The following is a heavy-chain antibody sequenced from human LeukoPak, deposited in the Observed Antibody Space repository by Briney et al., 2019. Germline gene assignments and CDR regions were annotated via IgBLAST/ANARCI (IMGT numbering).Heavy chain of an antibody. CDR3: VKSPPLTTVTTYDY. Sequence: PGGSLRLSCAASGFTFSSYAMSWVRQAPGKGLEWVSAISGSGGSTYYADSVKGRFTISRDNSKNTLYLQMNSLRAEDTAVYYCVKSPPLTTVTTYDYWGQGTLVTVSS. CDR1: GFTFSSYA. J-gene: IGHJ4*02. D-gene: IGHD4-11*01. CDR2: ISGSGGST. V-gene: IGHV3-23*01.